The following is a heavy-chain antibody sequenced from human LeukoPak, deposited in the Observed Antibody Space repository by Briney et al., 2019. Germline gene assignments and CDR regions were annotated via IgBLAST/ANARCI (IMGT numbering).Heavy chain of an antibody. CDR3: ARVYGSGSYADY. V-gene: IGHV4-4*02. CDR2: IYHSGST. J-gene: IGHJ4*02. CDR1: GGSISSSNW. Sequence: SGTLSLTCAVSGGSISSSNWWSWVRQPPGKGLEWIGEIYHSGSTNYNPSLKSRATISVDKSKNQFSLKLSSVTAADTAVYYCARVYGSGSYADYWGQGTLVTVSS. D-gene: IGHD3-10*01.